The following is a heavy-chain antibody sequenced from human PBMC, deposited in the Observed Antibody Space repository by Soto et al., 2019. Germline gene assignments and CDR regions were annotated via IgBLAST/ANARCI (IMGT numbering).Heavy chain of an antibody. D-gene: IGHD1-26*01. V-gene: IGHV1-69*06. CDR3: ARGKEWEQPSNHYYFDY. CDR1: GRTFLISA. Sequence: QVQLVQSGAEVKTPGSSVRVSCKTAGRTFLISAIAWVRQAPGQGLEWMGGIIPILGTIHIAQNLQGRVNVTADRATSTAYMDLSSLRSQDTATYFCARGKEWEQPSNHYYFDYWGQGSQVIVSS. CDR2: IIPILGTI. J-gene: IGHJ4*02.